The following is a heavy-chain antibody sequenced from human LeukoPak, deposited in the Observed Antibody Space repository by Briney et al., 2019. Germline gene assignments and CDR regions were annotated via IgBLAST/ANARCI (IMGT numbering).Heavy chain of an antibody. CDR1: GGSINAYY. CDR2: IYYSGTT. Sequence: SETLSLTCTVSGGSINAYYWSWIRQPPGKGLEWIGRIYYSGTTYYNPSLKSRVTISVDTSKNQFSLKLSSVTAADTAVYYCARQLRNWFDPWGQGTLVTVSS. D-gene: IGHD3-10*01. J-gene: IGHJ5*02. V-gene: IGHV4-59*05. CDR3: ARQLRNWFDP.